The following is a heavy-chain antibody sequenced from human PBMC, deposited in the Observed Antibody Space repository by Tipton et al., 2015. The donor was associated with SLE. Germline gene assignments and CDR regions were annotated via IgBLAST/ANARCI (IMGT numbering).Heavy chain of an antibody. D-gene: IGHD4-17*01. CDR1: GGSISSSSYY. V-gene: IGHV4-39*07. Sequence: TLSLTCTVSGGSISSSSYYWGWIRQPPGKGLEWIGYIYYSGSTYYNPSLKSRVTISVDTSKNQFSLKLSSVTAADTAVYYCARVRATVTDAFDIWGQGTMVTVSS. CDR3: ARVRATVTDAFDI. CDR2: IYYSGST. J-gene: IGHJ3*02.